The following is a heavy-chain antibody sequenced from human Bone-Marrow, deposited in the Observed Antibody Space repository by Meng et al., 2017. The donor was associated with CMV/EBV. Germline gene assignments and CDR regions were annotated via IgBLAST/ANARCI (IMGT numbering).Heavy chain of an antibody. CDR1: GGPIISTNDY. Sequence: SETLSLTCTVSGGPIISTNDYWGWIRQCPGKGLEWIATIYYSGSTNYNPSLNGRVTISVDTSRNQFSLRLYSGTAADTAVYYCAKHTSYYACSRGYSLGTSFYFDYWGQGNLVTVYS. CDR3: AKHTSYYACSRGYSLGTSFYFDY. V-gene: IGHV4-39*01. CDR2: IYYSGST. D-gene: IGHD3-3*01. J-gene: IGHJ4*02.